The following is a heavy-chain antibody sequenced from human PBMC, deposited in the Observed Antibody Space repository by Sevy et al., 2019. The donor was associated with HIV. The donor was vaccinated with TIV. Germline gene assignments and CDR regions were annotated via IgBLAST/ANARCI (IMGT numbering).Heavy chain of an antibody. Sequence: GGSLRLSCAASGFTFSSYWMSWVRQAPGKGLEWVANIKQDGSGKYYVDSVKGRFTISRDNAKNSLYLQMNSLRAEDTAVYYCARGTIAVAGYYYYYGMDVWGQGTTVTVSS. J-gene: IGHJ6*02. CDR1: GFTFSSYW. CDR2: IKQDGSGK. V-gene: IGHV3-7*04. CDR3: ARGTIAVAGYYYYYGMDV. D-gene: IGHD6-19*01.